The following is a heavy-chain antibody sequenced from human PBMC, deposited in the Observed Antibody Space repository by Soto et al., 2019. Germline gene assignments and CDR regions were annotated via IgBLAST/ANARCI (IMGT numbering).Heavy chain of an antibody. V-gene: IGHV3-33*01. Sequence: GVSLRLSCAASGFAFSTYGMHWVRQAPGKGLEWVAVIWYDGNNQYYTDSVEGRFTISRDNSHNTLYLQMNSLRAEDTAVYYCARDDIPGIAVATYGMDVWGQGNTVTGYS. J-gene: IGHJ6*02. CDR2: IWYDGNNQ. CDR3: ARDDIPGIAVATYGMDV. CDR1: GFAFSTYG. D-gene: IGHD6-19*01.